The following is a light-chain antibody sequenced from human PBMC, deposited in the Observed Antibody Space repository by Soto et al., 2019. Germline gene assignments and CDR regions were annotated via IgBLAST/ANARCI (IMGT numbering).Light chain of an antibody. CDR1: QSVLYSSTNNNY. Sequence: DIVMTQSPDSLAVSLGERATINCKSSQSVLYSSTNNNYLAWYQQKPGQPPKLLIYWASTRESGVPDRFSGSGSGTDFTLTISSLQAEDAAVYYCQQYYSTPPTFGGGTKVEIK. CDR2: WAS. V-gene: IGKV4-1*01. J-gene: IGKJ4*01. CDR3: QQYYSTPPT.